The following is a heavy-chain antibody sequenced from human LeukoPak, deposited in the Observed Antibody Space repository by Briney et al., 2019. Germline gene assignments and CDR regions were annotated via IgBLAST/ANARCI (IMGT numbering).Heavy chain of an antibody. CDR3: APFPSYYDILTGYQPDFDY. D-gene: IGHD3-9*01. CDR2: IKQDGSEK. J-gene: IGHJ4*02. V-gene: IGHV3-7*01. CDR1: VFTFSSYW. Sequence: GGSLRLSCAASVFTFSSYWMSWVRQAPGKGLEWVANIKQDGSEKYYADSVKGRFTISRDNAKNSLYLQMNSLRAEDTAVYYCAPFPSYYDILTGYQPDFDYWGQGTLVTVSS.